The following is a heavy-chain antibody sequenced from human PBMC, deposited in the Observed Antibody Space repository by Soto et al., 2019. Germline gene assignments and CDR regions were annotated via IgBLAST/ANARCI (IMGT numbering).Heavy chain of an antibody. D-gene: IGHD5-12*01. Sequence: GASVKVSCKASGGTFSSYAISWVRQAPGQGLEWMGGIIPIFGTANYAQKFQGRVTMTRNTSISTAYMELSSLRSEDTAVYYCARRSGHDAFDIWGQGTMVTVSS. CDR1: GGTFSSYA. V-gene: IGHV1-69*05. CDR3: ARRSGHDAFDI. J-gene: IGHJ3*02. CDR2: IIPIFGTA.